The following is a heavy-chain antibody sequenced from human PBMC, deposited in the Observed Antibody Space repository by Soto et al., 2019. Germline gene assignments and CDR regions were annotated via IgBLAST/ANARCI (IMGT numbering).Heavy chain of an antibody. CDR1: GGTFSSYT. CDR3: AREQVLLWFGAHSRGDAFDI. D-gene: IGHD3-10*01. Sequence: ASVKVSCKASGGTFSSYTISWVRQAPGQGLEWMGRIIPILGIANYAQKFQGRVTITADKSTSTAYMELSSLRSEDTAVYYCAREQVLLWFGAHSRGDAFDIWGQGTMVTVSS. CDR2: IIPILGIA. V-gene: IGHV1-69*04. J-gene: IGHJ3*02.